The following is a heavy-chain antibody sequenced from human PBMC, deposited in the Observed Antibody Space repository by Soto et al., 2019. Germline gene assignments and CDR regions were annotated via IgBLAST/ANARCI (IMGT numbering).Heavy chain of an antibody. D-gene: IGHD2-8*01. CDR1: GFSITSRPVG. J-gene: IGHJ4*02. Sequence: QITLKESGPTLVKPTQTLTLTCTFSGFSITSRPVGVGWVRQPPGKALEWLAFIYWDDDKRYSPSLRITLTVTKDASKNQVVLTLTNMDPVDTATYYCAHRRNDDGSWHAGVFDYCGQGILVTVSS. V-gene: IGHV2-5*02. CDR2: IYWDDDK. CDR3: AHRRNDDGSWHAGVFDY.